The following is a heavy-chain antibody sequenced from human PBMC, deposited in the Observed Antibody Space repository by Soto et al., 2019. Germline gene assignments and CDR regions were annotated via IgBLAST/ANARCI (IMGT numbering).Heavy chain of an antibody. Sequence: QVQLQESGPGLVKPSETLSLTCTVSGGSISSYYWSWIRQPPGKGLEWIGYIYYSGSTNYNPSLKSRVTISVDTSKNQFSLKLSSVTAADTAVYYCARDGSKTGLNYYYGMDVWGQGTTVTVSS. CDR2: IYYSGST. CDR1: GGSISSYY. CDR3: ARDGSKTGLNYYYGMDV. V-gene: IGHV4-59*01. J-gene: IGHJ6*02. D-gene: IGHD2-15*01.